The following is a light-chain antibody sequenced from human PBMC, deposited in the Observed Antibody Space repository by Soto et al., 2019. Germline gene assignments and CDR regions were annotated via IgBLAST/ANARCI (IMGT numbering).Light chain of an antibody. Sequence: EIVLTQSPGTLSLSPGEGATLSCRASQSVSSSYLAWYQQKPGQARRVLIHGASSRATGIPDRFSGSGSGTDFTLTISRLEPEDFAVYFCQQYGNPPPNAFGQGTKVEIK. V-gene: IGKV3-20*01. CDR2: GAS. CDR3: QQYGNPPPNA. CDR1: QSVSSSY. J-gene: IGKJ2*01.